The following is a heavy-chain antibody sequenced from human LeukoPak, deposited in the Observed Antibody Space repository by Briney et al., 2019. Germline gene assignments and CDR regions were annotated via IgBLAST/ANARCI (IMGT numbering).Heavy chain of an antibody. D-gene: IGHD6-6*01. CDR2: IYSGDNT. CDR3: ARGAIIAARPLDY. J-gene: IGHJ4*02. V-gene: IGHV3-23*03. Sequence: GGSLRLSCAASGFTFSSYAMSWVRQAPGKGLEWVSVIYSGDNTYYEDSVKGRFTISRDNSKNMVYLQMNSLRAEDTAVYYCARGAIIAARPLDYWGQGTLVTVSS. CDR1: GFTFSSYA.